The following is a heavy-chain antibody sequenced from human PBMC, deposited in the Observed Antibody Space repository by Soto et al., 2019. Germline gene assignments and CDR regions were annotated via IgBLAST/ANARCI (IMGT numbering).Heavy chain of an antibody. V-gene: IGHV3-21*01. Sequence: GGSLRLSCAASGFTFSSYSMNWVRQAPGKGLEWVSSISSSSSYIYYADSVKGRFTISRDNAKNSLYLQMNSLRAEDTAVYYCARRWEGFIVGATSGMDVWGQGTTVTISS. CDR1: GFTFSSYS. J-gene: IGHJ6*02. D-gene: IGHD1-26*01. CDR2: ISSSSSYI. CDR3: ARRWEGFIVGATSGMDV.